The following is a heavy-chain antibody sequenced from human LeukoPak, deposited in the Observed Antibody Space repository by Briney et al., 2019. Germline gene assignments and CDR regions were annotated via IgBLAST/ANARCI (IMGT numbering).Heavy chain of an antibody. V-gene: IGHV4-59*01. CDR1: GGSISSYY. Sequence: SETLSLTCTVSGGSISSYYWSWIRQPPGKGLEWIGYIYYSGSTNYNPSLKSRVTISVDTSKNQFSLKLSSVTAADTAVYYCARGVPLSGVITFGGVDYWGQGTLVTVSS. CDR3: ARGVPLSGVITFGGVDY. J-gene: IGHJ4*02. D-gene: IGHD3-16*01. CDR2: IYYSGST.